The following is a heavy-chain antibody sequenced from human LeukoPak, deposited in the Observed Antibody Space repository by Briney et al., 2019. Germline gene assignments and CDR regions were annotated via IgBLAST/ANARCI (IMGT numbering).Heavy chain of an antibody. CDR3: AKDGRVAAAAYYFDY. Sequence: GRSLRLSCAASGFNFSSHGMHWVRQAPGKGLEWVAVIANDGRDKKYADSVKGRFTISRDNSKNTLYLQMNSLRAEDTAVYYCAKDGRVAAAAYYFDYWGQGTLATVSS. CDR1: GFNFSSHG. D-gene: IGHD6-13*01. CDR2: IANDGRDK. V-gene: IGHV3-30*18. J-gene: IGHJ4*02.